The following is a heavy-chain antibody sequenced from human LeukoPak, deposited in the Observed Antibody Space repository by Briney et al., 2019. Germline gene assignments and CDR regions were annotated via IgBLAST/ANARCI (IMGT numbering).Heavy chain of an antibody. V-gene: IGHV1-3*01. D-gene: IGHD2-21*02. Sequence: ASVKVSCKASGYTFTSYAMHWVRQAPGQRLEWMGWIYGGNGNTKYSQKFQGRVSIARDTSASTVYMELSSLGSEDTAVYYCARGWGGDCYHVHWGQGTLVTVSS. CDR3: ARGWGGDCYHVH. J-gene: IGHJ4*02. CDR1: GYTFTSYA. CDR2: IYGGNGNT.